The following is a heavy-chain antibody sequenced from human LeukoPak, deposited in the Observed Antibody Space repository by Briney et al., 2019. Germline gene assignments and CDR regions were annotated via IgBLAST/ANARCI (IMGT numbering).Heavy chain of an antibody. V-gene: IGHV1-2*02. CDR1: GYTFTGYY. Sequence: GASVKVSCKASGYTFTGYYMHWVRQAPGQGLEWMGWINPNTGDTHYAQKFQGRVTLTRDTSITTVCMELSRLTSDDTAIFYCAVAPGDYWGQGTLVTVSS. J-gene: IGHJ4*02. D-gene: IGHD2-21*01. CDR2: INPNTGDT. CDR3: AVAPGDY.